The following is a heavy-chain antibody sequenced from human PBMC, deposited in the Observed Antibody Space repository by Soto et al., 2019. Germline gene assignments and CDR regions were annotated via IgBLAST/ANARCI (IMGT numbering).Heavy chain of an antibody. CDR3: ARVVPGAEAWFGP. Sequence: ASVKVSCKTSGYTFSNYRITWVREAPGQPLEWLGWISLYSDGTNYAQNFQGRVSMTTDTSTTTAYMELRSLRSDDTAVYYCARVVPGAEAWFGPWGQGTLVTVSS. D-gene: IGHD2-2*01. V-gene: IGHV1-18*01. CDR2: ISLYSDGT. CDR1: GYTFSNYR. J-gene: IGHJ5*02.